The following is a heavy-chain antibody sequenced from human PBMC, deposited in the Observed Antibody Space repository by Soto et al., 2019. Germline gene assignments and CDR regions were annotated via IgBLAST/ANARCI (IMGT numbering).Heavy chain of an antibody. CDR1: GGTFSSYA. Sequence: QVQLVQSGAEVKKPGSSVKVSCKASGGTFSSYAISWVRQAPGQGLEWMGGIIPIFGTANYAQKFQGRVTITADEXXSTAYMELSSLRSEDTAVCYCGRGQLGIASHHFDYWGQGTLVTVS. CDR2: IIPIFGTA. J-gene: IGHJ4*02. CDR3: GRGQLGIASHHFDY. D-gene: IGHD7-27*01. V-gene: IGHV1-69*12.